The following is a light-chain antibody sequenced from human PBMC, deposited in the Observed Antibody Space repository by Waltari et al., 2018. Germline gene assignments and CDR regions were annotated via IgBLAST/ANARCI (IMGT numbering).Light chain of an antibody. Sequence: QSALTHPPPASASPGQSFIISCTGTSSDVGVYTYVAWYQQHPGKPPKLRIYEVSKRPSGVPDRFSGSKSGNTASLTVSGLQAEDEADYYCSSYAGSNNLVFGGGTKLAVL. V-gene: IGLV2-8*01. CDR1: SSDVGVYTY. CDR3: SSYAGSNNLV. J-gene: IGLJ2*01. CDR2: EVS.